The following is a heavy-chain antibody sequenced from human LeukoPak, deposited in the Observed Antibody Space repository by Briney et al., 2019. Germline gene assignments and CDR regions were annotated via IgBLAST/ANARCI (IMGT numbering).Heavy chain of an antibody. Sequence: GGSLRLSCAASGFTVSSSYMTWIRQAPGKGLEWVSVIYGGGGTYYADSVKGRFIISRDNPNNTLYLQMNSLRAEDTAVYYCARDWNNMAGWFDPWGQGTLVTVSS. CDR3: ARDWNNMAGWFDP. D-gene: IGHD1/OR15-1a*01. CDR2: IYGGGGT. CDR1: GFTVSSSY. J-gene: IGHJ5*02. V-gene: IGHV3-53*01.